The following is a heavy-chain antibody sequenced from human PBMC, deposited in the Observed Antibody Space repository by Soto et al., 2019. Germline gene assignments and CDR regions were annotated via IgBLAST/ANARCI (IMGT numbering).Heavy chain of an antibody. CDR3: ARGPHHVYYDSSGYCDY. V-gene: IGHV1-8*01. CDR2: MNPNSGNT. Sequence: ASVKVSGKASGYTFTSYDINWVRQATGQGLEWMGWMNPNSGNTGYAQKFQGRVTMTRNTSISTAYMELSSLRSEDTAVYYCARGPHHVYYDSSGYCDYWGQGTLVNVSS. D-gene: IGHD3-22*01. CDR1: GYTFTSYD. J-gene: IGHJ4*02.